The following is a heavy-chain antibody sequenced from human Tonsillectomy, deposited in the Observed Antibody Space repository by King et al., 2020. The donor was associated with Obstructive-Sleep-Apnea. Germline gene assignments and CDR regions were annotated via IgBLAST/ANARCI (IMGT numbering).Heavy chain of an antibody. Sequence: VQLQQWGAGLLKPSETLSLTCAVYGGSFSNSYWTWIRQPPGKGLEWIGEINHSGRSNCNPSLKSRVTISVDTSKNPFSLKVTSVSAADTAVYYCGRVAEEDSIRGYGMDVWGQGTTVTVSS. J-gene: IGHJ6*02. CDR3: GRVAEEDSIRGYGMDV. CDR1: GGSFSNSY. D-gene: IGHD3-22*01. V-gene: IGHV4-34*01. CDR2: INHSGRS.